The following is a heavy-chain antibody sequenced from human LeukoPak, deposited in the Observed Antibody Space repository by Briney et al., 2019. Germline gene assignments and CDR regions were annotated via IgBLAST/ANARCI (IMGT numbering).Heavy chain of an antibody. CDR3: ARSPWTDSGGDYYYGMDV. CDR2: INSDGSST. Sequence: GGSLRLSCAASGFTFSSYWMHWVRQAPGKGLVWVSRINSDGSSTSYADSVKGRFTISRDNAKNTLYLQMNSLRAEDTAVYYCARSPWTDSGGDYYYGMDVWGQGTTVTVSS. V-gene: IGHV3-74*01. CDR1: GFTFSSYW. J-gene: IGHJ6*02. D-gene: IGHD1-1*01.